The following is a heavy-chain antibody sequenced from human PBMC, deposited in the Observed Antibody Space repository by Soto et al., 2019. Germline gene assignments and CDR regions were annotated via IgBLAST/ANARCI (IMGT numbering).Heavy chain of an antibody. CDR1: GGPISSGGYY. V-gene: IGHV4-31*03. CDR3: QRDMIFGVVGNFDY. J-gene: IGHJ4*02. CDR2: IYYSGRT. Sequence: SETLSLTCTVSGGPISSGGYYWSCIRKHPGKDLESIGYIYYSGRTLYNPSLKSRVSISVDTSKNQFSLKLSSVTAADTAVYYCQRDMIFGVVGNFDYWGQGALVTVSS. D-gene: IGHD3-3*01.